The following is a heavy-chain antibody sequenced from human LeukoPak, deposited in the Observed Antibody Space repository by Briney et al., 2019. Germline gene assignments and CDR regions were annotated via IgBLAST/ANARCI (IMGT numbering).Heavy chain of an antibody. CDR2: ISYDGSNE. Sequence: GGSLRLSCAASGFTFSSYAMHWVRQAPGKGLEWVAVISYDGSNEYYADSVKGRFTISRDNSKYTLYLQMNSLRAEDTAVYYCASKIAMVRGVMGNWFDPWGQGTLVTVSS. D-gene: IGHD3-10*01. CDR3: ASKIAMVRGVMGNWFDP. V-gene: IGHV3-30-3*01. CDR1: GFTFSSYA. J-gene: IGHJ5*02.